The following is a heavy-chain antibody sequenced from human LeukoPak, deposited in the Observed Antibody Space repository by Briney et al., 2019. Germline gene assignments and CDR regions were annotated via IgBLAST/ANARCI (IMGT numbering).Heavy chain of an antibody. J-gene: IGHJ4*02. CDR1: GFTFSSYG. CDR3: ARGTKSRVRIAAAGNSPFDY. V-gene: IGHV3-33*08. CDR2: IWYDGSNK. D-gene: IGHD6-13*01. Sequence: GGSLRLSCAASGFTFSSYGMHWVRLAPGKGLEWVAVIWYDGSNKYYADSVKGRFTISRDNSKNTLYLQMNSLRAEDTAVYYCARGTKSRVRIAAAGNSPFDYWGQGTLVTVSS.